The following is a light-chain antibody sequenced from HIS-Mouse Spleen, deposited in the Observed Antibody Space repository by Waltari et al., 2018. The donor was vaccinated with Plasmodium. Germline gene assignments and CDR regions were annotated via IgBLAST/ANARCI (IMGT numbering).Light chain of an antibody. J-gene: IGKJ4*01. CDR1: QSVSSY. Sequence: EIVLTQSPATLSLSPGERATLSCRASQSVSSYLAWYQQKPGQAPRLLIYDASNRATGIPARFSGSVSGTDFTITISSLEPEDFAVYYCQQRSNWPPLTFGGGTKVEIK. CDR3: QQRSNWPPLT. V-gene: IGKV3-11*01. CDR2: DAS.